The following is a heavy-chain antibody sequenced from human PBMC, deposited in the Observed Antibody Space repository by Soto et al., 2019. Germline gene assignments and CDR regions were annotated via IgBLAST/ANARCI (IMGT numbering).Heavy chain of an antibody. Sequence: EVQLLESGGGLVQPGGSLRLSCAASGFTFSSYAMSWVRQAPGKGLEWVSAISGSGGSTYYADSVKGRFTISRDNSKNTLYLHMNSLRAEDTAVYYCAKDRWELRHFDYWGQGTLVTVSS. D-gene: IGHD1-26*01. CDR1: GFTFSSYA. CDR2: ISGSGGST. CDR3: AKDRWELRHFDY. J-gene: IGHJ4*02. V-gene: IGHV3-23*01.